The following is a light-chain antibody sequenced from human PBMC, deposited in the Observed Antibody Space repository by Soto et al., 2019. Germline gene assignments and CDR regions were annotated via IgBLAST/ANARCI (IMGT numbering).Light chain of an antibody. CDR3: HQSYSTPLT. V-gene: IGKV1-39*01. J-gene: IGKJ4*02. CDR1: QSISSY. Sequence: DIQMTQSPSSLSASVGDRVTITCRASQSISSYLNWYQQKPGKAPTLLIYAASSLQSGVPSRFSGSGSGTDFTLTISSRQPDYVATYYCHQSYSTPLTFGGGTKVEIK. CDR2: AAS.